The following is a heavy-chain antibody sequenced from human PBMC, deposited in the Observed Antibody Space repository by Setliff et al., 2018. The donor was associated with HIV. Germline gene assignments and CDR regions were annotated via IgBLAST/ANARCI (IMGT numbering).Heavy chain of an antibody. J-gene: IGHJ6*03. V-gene: IGHV1-2*02. CDR2: INPNSGDT. Sequence: SVKVSCKASGYSFSDDYMHWVRQAPGQGLEWMGWINPNSGDTNYAQKFQGRVTMTRDTFISTVYMELSRLISDDTVVYYCVRDRERGQYSRSAVGGYYYYYIDVWGKGTTVTVSS. D-gene: IGHD6-6*01. CDR1: GYSFSDDY. CDR3: VRDRERGQYSRSAVGGYYYYYIDV.